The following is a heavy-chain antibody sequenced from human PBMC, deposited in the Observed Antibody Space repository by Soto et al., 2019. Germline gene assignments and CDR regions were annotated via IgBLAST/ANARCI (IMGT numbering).Heavy chain of an antibody. CDR3: ARDERDGYIDFDY. CDR1: GFTFSSYG. V-gene: IGHV3-33*01. Sequence: GGALRLSCAASGFTFSSYGMHRVRQAPGKGLEWVAVIWYDGSNKYYADFVKGRFSISRDNSKNTLYLQMNSLRAEDMALYYCARDERDGYIDFDYWGQGTLVTVSS. CDR2: IWYDGSNK. J-gene: IGHJ4*02. D-gene: IGHD5-12*01.